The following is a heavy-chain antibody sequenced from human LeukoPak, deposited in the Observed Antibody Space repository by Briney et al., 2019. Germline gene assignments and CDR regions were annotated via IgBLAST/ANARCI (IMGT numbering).Heavy chain of an antibody. J-gene: IGHJ4*02. Sequence: SETLSLTCGVSGGSITSTNYWTWVRQPPGKGLEWIGEGNLQGSTNYNPSLMGRVAISVDMSENHISLQLTSVTAADTAVYYCAREGGPYRPLDYSGQGTLVTVSS. CDR1: GGSITSTNY. V-gene: IGHV4-4*02. CDR3: AREGGPYRPLDY. CDR2: GNLQGST.